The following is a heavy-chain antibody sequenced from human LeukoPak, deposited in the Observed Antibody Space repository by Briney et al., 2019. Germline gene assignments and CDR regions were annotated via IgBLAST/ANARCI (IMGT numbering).Heavy chain of an antibody. V-gene: IGHV3-23*01. J-gene: IGHJ4*02. Sequence: QSGGSLRLSCAASGFTFSNYAMGWVRQAPGQGLEWVSAITGGGGTTYYADSVQGRFTISRDNSKNTLYLQMNSLRAEDTAVYYCAKDEKDTAMVGLPFDYWGQGTLVTVSS. CDR3: AKDEKDTAMVGLPFDY. CDR1: GFTFSNYA. CDR2: ITGGGGTT. D-gene: IGHD5-18*01.